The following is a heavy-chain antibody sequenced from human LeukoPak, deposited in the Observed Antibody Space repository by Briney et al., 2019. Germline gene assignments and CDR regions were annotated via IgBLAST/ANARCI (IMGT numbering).Heavy chain of an antibody. CDR3: ASIRGVEPIAQARGHYYYYYYMDV. CDR2: IYNSGTT. Sequence: SETLSLTCTVSGGSISSSSYYWGWIRQPPGKGLEWIGSIYNSGTTYYNPSLKSRVTMSVVTSKNQFSLKLSSVTAADTAVYYCASIRGVEPIAQARGHYYYYYYMDVWGKGTTVTVSS. CDR1: GGSISSSSYY. J-gene: IGHJ6*03. V-gene: IGHV4-39*01. D-gene: IGHD1-14*01.